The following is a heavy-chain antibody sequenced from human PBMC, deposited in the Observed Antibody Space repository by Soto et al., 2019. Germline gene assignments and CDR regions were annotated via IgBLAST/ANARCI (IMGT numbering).Heavy chain of an antibody. Sequence: QVQLVQSGAEVKKPGASVKVSCKASGYTFTSYGISWVRQAPGQGLEWMGWISAYNGNTNYAQKLQGRVTMNTDTSTSTAYMELRSLRTDETAVYYCGRSTWESEYFQLWGQGTMVTVSS. V-gene: IGHV1-18*04. D-gene: IGHD1-26*01. CDR2: ISAYNGNT. CDR3: GRSTWESEYFQL. J-gene: IGHJ1*01. CDR1: GYTFTSYG.